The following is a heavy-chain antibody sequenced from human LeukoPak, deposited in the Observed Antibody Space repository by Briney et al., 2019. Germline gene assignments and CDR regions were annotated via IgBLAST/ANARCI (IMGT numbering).Heavy chain of an antibody. V-gene: IGHV4-39*07. J-gene: IGHJ4*02. CDR3: ARASTMGPNDY. Sequence: SETLSLTCTVSSGSISTSNYYWSWIRQPPGTGLEWIGEINHSGSTNYNPSLKSRVTISVDTSKNQFSLKLSSVTAADTAVYYCARASTMGPNDYWGQGTLVSVSS. CDR1: SGSISTSNYY. D-gene: IGHD3-10*01. CDR2: INHSGST.